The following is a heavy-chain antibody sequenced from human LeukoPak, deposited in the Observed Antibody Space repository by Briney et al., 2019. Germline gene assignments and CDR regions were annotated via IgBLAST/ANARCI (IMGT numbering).Heavy chain of an antibody. D-gene: IGHD6-13*01. Sequence: PSETLSLTCAVYGGSFCGYYWSWIRQPPGKGLEWIGEINHSGSTNYKPSLKSRVAISVDTSKKQFSLKLSSVTAADTAVYYCARGYPAAGFNYWGQGTLVTVSS. CDR2: INHSGST. CDR1: GGSFCGYY. J-gene: IGHJ4*02. CDR3: ARGYPAAGFNY. V-gene: IGHV4-34*01.